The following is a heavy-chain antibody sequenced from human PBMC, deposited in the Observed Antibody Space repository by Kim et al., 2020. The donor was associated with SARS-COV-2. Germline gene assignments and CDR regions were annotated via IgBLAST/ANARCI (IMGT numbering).Heavy chain of an antibody. J-gene: IGHJ4*02. Sequence: GGSLRLSRAASGFTFSSYAMSWVRQAPGKGLEWVSAISGSGGSTYYADSVKGRFTISRDNSKNTLYLQMNSLRAEDTAVYYCAKDLDGWYGGWDYFDYWGQGTLVTVSS. CDR3: AKDLDGWYGGWDYFDY. V-gene: IGHV3-23*01. CDR1: GFTFSSYA. D-gene: IGHD6-19*01. CDR2: ISGSGGST.